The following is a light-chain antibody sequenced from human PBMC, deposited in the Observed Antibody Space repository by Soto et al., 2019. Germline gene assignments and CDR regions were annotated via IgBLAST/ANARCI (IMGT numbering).Light chain of an antibody. V-gene: IGKV3-15*01. CDR1: QSVYNN. CDR3: QQHDDWPRT. CDR2: GAS. Sequence: EVVMTQSPAPLSVSPVERATLSCRASQSVYNNLAWYQQKAGQAPRLLIHGASTRATGIPARFSGSGSGTEFTLTISSLQSEDSAVYYCQQHDDWPRTFGQGTKVDIK. J-gene: IGKJ1*01.